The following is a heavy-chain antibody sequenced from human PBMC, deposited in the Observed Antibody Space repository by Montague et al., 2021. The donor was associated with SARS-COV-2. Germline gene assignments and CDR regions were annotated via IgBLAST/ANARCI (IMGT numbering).Heavy chain of an antibody. D-gene: IGHD5-18*01. CDR2: VDYSGNT. CDR1: GGSISGSSDY. J-gene: IGHJ4*02. V-gene: IGHV4-39*01. Sequence: SETLSLTCTVTGGSISGSSDYWGWIRQSPGKGLEWIASVDYSGNTYYXXSLKSRLTISVDTSKNQFSLKLNSVTAADTALYYCARREYSYGWGDWGQGTLVTVSS. CDR3: ARREYSYGWGD.